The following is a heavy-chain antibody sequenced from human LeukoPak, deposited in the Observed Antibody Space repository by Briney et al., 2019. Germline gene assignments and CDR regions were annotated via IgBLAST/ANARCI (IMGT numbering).Heavy chain of an antibody. CDR3: ARDPDGDYDFDY. CDR2: ISAYNGNT. CDR1: GYTFSNYA. V-gene: IGHV1-18*01. J-gene: IGHJ4*02. Sequence: ASVKVSCKASGYTFSNYAISWVRQAPGQGLEWMGWISAYNGNTNYAPKLQGRVTMTTDTSTSAAYMELRSLRSDDTAVYYCARDPDGDYDFDYWGQGTPVTVSS. D-gene: IGHD4-17*01.